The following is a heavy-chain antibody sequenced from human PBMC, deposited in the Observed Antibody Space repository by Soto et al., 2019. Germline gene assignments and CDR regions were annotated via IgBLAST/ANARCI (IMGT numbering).Heavy chain of an antibody. CDR1: GGSISSGDYY. CDR2: IYYRGNT. J-gene: IGHJ4*02. D-gene: IGHD2-21*02. V-gene: IGHV4-30-4*01. CDR3: AREDREGDPHFDY. Sequence: QVQLQESGPGLVKPSQTLSLTCTVSGGSISSGDYYWSWIRQPPGRGLEWIGYIYYRGNTYYNPSLKSRVXXSXDXCKNQFSLKLSSVTAADTAVYYCAREDREGDPHFDYWGQGTPVTVSS.